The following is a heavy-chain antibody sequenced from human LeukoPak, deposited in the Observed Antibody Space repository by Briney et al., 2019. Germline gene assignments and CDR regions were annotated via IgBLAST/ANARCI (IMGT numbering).Heavy chain of an antibody. V-gene: IGHV3-53*01. Sequence: GGSLRLSCSASGFSVDSNYMSWVRQAPGKGLEWVSVIYSNGKEYYAESAKDRFTISRDISKNSLDLQMNRLRGEDTAVYYCARESPTRGIHPWPQGTLVIVSS. D-gene: IGHD5-24*01. CDR1: GFSVDSNY. CDR3: ARESPTRGIHP. CDR2: IYSNGKE. J-gene: IGHJ5*02.